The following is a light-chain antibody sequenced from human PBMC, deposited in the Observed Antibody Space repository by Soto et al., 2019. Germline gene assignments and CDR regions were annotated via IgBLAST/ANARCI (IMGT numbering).Light chain of an antibody. CDR2: EVS. V-gene: IGLV2-8*01. J-gene: IGLJ1*01. CDR1: SSDVGGYNY. Sequence: ALTQPPSASGSPGQSVTISCTGTSSDVGGYNYVSWYQQHPGKAPKLMIYEVSKRPSGVPDRFSGSKSGNTASLTVSGLLAEDEADYYCSSYAGRNNFVFGTGTKVTVL. CDR3: SSYAGRNNFV.